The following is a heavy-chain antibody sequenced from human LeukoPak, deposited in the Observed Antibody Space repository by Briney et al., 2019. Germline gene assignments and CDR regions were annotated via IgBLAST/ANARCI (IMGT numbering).Heavy chain of an antibody. Sequence: GGSLRLSCAASGFTFSSYAMHWVRQAPGKGLEWVSAISGSGGSTYYADSVKGRFTISRDNSKNTLYLQMNSLRAEDTAVYYCAKPTTDILTGWDAFDIWGQGTMVTVSS. CDR1: GFTFSSYA. CDR3: AKPTTDILTGWDAFDI. J-gene: IGHJ3*02. D-gene: IGHD3-9*01. V-gene: IGHV3-23*01. CDR2: ISGSGGST.